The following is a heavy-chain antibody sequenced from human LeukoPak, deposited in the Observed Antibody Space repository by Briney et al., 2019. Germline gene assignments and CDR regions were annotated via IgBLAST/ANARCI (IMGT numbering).Heavy chain of an antibody. V-gene: IGHV1-69*13. CDR2: IIPIFGTA. CDR1: GGTSSSYA. D-gene: IGHD7-27*01. CDR3: ARDRALTGSIYFDY. J-gene: IGHJ4*02. Sequence: SVKVSCKASGGTSSSYAISWVRQAPGQGLEWMGGIIPIFGTANYAQKFQGRVTVTADESTSTAYMELSSLRSEDTAVYYCARDRALTGSIYFDYWGQGTLVTVSS.